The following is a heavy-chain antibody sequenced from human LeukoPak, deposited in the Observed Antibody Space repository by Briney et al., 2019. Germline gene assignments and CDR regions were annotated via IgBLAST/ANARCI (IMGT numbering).Heavy chain of an antibody. CDR2: IHYSGST. J-gene: IGHJ4*02. CDR1: GGSISGYY. V-gene: IGHV4-59*01. D-gene: IGHD7-27*01. CDR3: ARGPPGFFDY. Sequence: SETLSLTCTVSGGSISGYYWNWIRQPPGKGLEWIGYIHYSGSTNYNPSLKSRVTISVDTSKNQFSLKLSSVTAADTAVYYCARGPPGFFDYWGQGTLVTVSS.